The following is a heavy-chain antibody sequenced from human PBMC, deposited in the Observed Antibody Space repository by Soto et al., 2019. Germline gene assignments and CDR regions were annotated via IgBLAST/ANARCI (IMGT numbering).Heavy chain of an antibody. V-gene: IGHV3-30*18. CDR1: GFTFSSYG. D-gene: IGHD4-17*01. J-gene: IGHJ6*02. CDR3: AKEVRTVTQYYYYYYGMEV. CDR2: ISYDGSNK. Sequence: PGGSLRLSCAAFGFTFSSYGMHWVRQAPGKGLEWVAVISYDGSNKYYADSVKGRFTISRDNSKNTLYLQMNSLRAEDTAVYYCAKEVRTVTQYYYYYYGMEVWGQGTTVTVSS.